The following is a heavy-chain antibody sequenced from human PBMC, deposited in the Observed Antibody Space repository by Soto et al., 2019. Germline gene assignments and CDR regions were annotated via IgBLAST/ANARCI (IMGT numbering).Heavy chain of an antibody. CDR3: AKTLTGQQPVNPFDL. V-gene: IGHV3-23*01. CDR2: ISDTGGST. J-gene: IGHJ4*02. Sequence: GGSLRLSCAASGFGFSSYAMNWVRQAPGKGLEWVSGISDTGGSTYYTGSVKGRFTISRDNSKNRMYLQLSSLRDEDTAVYYCAKTLTGQQPVNPFDLWGRGTLVTVSS. D-gene: IGHD3-22*01. CDR1: GFGFSSYA.